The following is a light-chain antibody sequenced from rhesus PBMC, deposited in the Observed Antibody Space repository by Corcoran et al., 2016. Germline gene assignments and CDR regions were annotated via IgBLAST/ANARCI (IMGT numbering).Light chain of an antibody. J-gene: IGKJ2*01. CDR3: QHYYSIPYS. CDR2: EAT. CDR1: QGITND. V-gene: IGKV1-25*01. Sequence: DIQMTQSPSSLSASVGDRVTITCRASQGITNDLAWYPQKPGETPKLLIYEATSLQSGISSWFSGSGSGTDFTLTISSLQPEDFATYYCQHYYSIPYSFGQGTKVEIK.